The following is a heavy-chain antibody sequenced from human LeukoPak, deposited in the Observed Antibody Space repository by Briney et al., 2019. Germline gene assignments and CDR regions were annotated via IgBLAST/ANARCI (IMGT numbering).Heavy chain of an antibody. D-gene: IGHD6-13*01. CDR2: IYPGDSDT. Sequence: GESLQISCKGSGYSFTSYWIGWVRQMPGKGLEWMGIIYPGDSDTRYSPSFQGQVTISADKSISTAYLQWSSLKASDTAMYYCARRRNSSSWYLAFDIWGQGTMVTVSS. V-gene: IGHV5-51*01. J-gene: IGHJ3*02. CDR3: ARRRNSSSWYLAFDI. CDR1: GYSFTSYW.